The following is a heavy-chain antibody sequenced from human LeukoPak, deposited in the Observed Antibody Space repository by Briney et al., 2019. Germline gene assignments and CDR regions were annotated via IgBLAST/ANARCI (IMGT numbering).Heavy chain of an antibody. CDR1: GFTFSSYG. D-gene: IGHD3-10*01. CDR3: AKDRPAYHGSGSFGDY. Sequence: KSGGSLRLSCAASGFTFSSYGMSWVRQAPGKGLERVSAISGSGTGTYYADSVKGRFTISRDNAKSTMYLQMKSPRAKDTAVYYCAKDRPAYHGSGSFGDYCVQGTLVTV. J-gene: IGHJ4*02. CDR2: ISGSGTGT. V-gene: IGHV3-23*01.